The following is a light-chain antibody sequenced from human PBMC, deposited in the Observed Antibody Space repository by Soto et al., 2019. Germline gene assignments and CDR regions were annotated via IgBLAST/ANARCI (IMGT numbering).Light chain of an antibody. Sequence: IHMTRTPTSLCASELASDTITCRASQGIRNDLGWYQQKPGKAPKLLIYKASTLKSGVPSRFSGSGSGTEFTLTISSLQPDDFATYYCQQYNSYSEAFGQGTKVDI. V-gene: IGKV1-5*03. CDR1: QGIRND. J-gene: IGKJ1*01. CDR3: QQYNSYSEA. CDR2: KAS.